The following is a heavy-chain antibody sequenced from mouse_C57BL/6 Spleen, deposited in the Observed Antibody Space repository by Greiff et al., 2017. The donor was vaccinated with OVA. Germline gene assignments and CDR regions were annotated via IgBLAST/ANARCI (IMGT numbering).Heavy chain of an antibody. Sequence: EVQLQQSGPELVKPGASVKISCKASGYTFTDYYMNWVKQSHGKSLEWIGDINPNNGGTSYNQKFKGKATLTVDKSSSTAYMELRSLTSEDSAVYYCARSELYYGNYRAMDYWGQGTSVTVSS. CDR1: GYTFTDYY. CDR2: INPNNGGT. D-gene: IGHD2-1*01. J-gene: IGHJ4*01. V-gene: IGHV1-26*01. CDR3: ARSELYYGNYRAMDY.